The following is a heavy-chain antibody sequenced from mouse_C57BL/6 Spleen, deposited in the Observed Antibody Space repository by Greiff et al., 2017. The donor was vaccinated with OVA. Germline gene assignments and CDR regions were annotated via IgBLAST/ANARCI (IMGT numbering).Heavy chain of an antibody. D-gene: IGHD2-1*01. CDR2: IDPETGGT. V-gene: IGHV1-15*01. CDR1: GYTFTDYE. CDR3: TRDGNYAYWYFDV. Sequence: QVQLQQSGAELVRPGASVTLSCKASGYTFTDYEMHWVKQTPVHGLEWIGAIDPETGGTAYNQKFKGKAILTADKSSSTAYMELRSLTSEDSAVYYCTRDGNYAYWYFDVWGTGTTVTVSS. J-gene: IGHJ1*03.